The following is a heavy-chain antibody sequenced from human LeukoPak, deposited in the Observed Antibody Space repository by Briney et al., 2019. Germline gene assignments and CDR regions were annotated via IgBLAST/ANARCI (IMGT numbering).Heavy chain of an antibody. Sequence: GASVKVSCKASGYTFTSYYMHWVRQAPGQGLEWMGIINPSGGSTSYAQKFQGRVTMTRDMSTSTVYMELSSLRAEDTAVYYCARDRNTDFWSGYYTNYFDYWGQGTLVTVSS. V-gene: IGHV1-46*01. CDR1: GYTFTSYY. CDR3: ARDRNTDFWSGYYTNYFDY. J-gene: IGHJ4*02. CDR2: INPSGGST. D-gene: IGHD3-3*01.